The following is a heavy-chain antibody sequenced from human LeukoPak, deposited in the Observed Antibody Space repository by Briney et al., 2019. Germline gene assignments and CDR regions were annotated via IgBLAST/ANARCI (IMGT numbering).Heavy chain of an antibody. J-gene: IGHJ4*02. D-gene: IGHD4-17*01. CDR3: AKAASDYGDSYYFDY. CDR2: ISWNSGSI. V-gene: IGHV3-9*01. CDR1: GFTFSSYA. Sequence: GRSLRLSCAASGFTFSSYAMHWVRQAPGKGLEWVSGISWNSGSIGYADSVKGRFTISRDNAKNSLYLQMNSLRAEDTALYYCAKAASDYGDSYYFDYWGQGTLATVSS.